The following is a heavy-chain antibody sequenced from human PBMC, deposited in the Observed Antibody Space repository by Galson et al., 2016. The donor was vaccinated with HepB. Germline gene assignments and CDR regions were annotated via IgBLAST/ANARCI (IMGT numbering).Heavy chain of an antibody. CDR3: SSPAPRGYYASGKLHSLALIFDH. CDR2: VIPIFNTA. CDR1: GGNFSSYS. D-gene: IGHD3-10*01. Sequence: SVKVSCKASGGNFSSYSISWVRQAPGQGLEWMGGVIPIFNTANYAQKFQGRVPITADESTSTAYMELSSLRSEDTAVYYCSSPAPRGYYASGKLHSLALIFDHWGQGTLVTVSS. V-gene: IGHV1-69*13. J-gene: IGHJ4*02.